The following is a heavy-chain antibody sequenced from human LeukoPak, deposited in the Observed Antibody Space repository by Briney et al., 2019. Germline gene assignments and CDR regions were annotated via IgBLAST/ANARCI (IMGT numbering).Heavy chain of an antibody. Sequence: GGSLRLSCAASGFTFDSYGMSWVRQAPGKGLEWVASITSTSSYIYHADSLRGRFTISRDNDENSLFLQMDSLRAEDTAVYYCARDGSYYGQYYFDYWGQGTLVTVSS. J-gene: IGHJ4*02. CDR3: ARDGSYYGQYYFDY. CDR1: GFTFDSYG. V-gene: IGHV3-21*06. D-gene: IGHD1-26*01. CDR2: ITSTSSYI.